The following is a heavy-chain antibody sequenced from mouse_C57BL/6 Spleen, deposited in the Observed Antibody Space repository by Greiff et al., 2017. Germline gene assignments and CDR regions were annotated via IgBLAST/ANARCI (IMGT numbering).Heavy chain of an antibody. CDR3: ARGDYDDWFAY. J-gene: IGHJ3*01. CDR1: GYTFTSYW. Sequence: QVQLQQSGAELVMPGASVKLSCKASGYTFTSYWMHWVKQRPGQGLEWIGEIDPSDSYTNYNQKFKGKSTLTVDKSSSTAYMQLSSLTSEDSAVYYCARGDYDDWFAYWGQGTLVTVSA. CDR2: IDPSDSYT. V-gene: IGHV1-69*01. D-gene: IGHD2-4*01.